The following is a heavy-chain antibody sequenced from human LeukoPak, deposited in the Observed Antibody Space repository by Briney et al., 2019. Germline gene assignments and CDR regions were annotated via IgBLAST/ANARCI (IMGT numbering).Heavy chain of an antibody. V-gene: IGHV3-23*01. Sequence: GGSLRLSCAASGFTFSSYAMSWVRQAPGKGLEWVSAISGSGGSTYYADSMKGRFTISRDNSKNTLYLQMNSLRAEDTAVYYCANSLWDASDYWGQGTRVTVSS. J-gene: IGHJ4*02. D-gene: IGHD1-26*01. CDR2: ISGSGGST. CDR3: ANSLWDASDY. CDR1: GFTFSSYA.